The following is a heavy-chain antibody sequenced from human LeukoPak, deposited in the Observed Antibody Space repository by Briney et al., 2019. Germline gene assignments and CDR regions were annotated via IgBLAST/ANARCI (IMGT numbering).Heavy chain of an antibody. CDR1: GYTFTGYY. V-gene: IGHV1-2*02. CDR2: INPNSGGT. J-gene: IGHJ6*02. D-gene: IGHD1-26*01. CDR3: ARGGLLPRGQYYYYGMDV. Sequence: ASVKVSCKASGYTFTGYYMHWVRQAPGQGLEWMGWINPNSGGTNYAQKFQGRVTMTRDTSIGTAYMELSRLRSDDTAVYYCARGGLLPRGQYYYYGMDVWGQGTSVTVSS.